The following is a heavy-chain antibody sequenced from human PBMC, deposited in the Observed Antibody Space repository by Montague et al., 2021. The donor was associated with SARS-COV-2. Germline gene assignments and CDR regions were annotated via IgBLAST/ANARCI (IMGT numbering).Heavy chain of an antibody. J-gene: IGHJ6*02. CDR2: VSSSGST. D-gene: IGHD6-19*01. CDR1: GDSISDNTYN. CDR3: ARPALSGWLSYYFYGLDD. Sequence: SETLSLTCTVSGDSISDNTYNWGWIRQPPGKGLECIASVSSSGSTHYNPPLQSRVTLSVDTSKNEISLKVISVTAADTSVYYCARPALSGWLSYYFYGLDDWGPGTLLTVSS. V-gene: IGHV4-39*01.